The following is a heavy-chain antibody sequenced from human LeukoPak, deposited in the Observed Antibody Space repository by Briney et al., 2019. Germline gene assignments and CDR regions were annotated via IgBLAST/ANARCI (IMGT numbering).Heavy chain of an antibody. V-gene: IGHV3-30*18. CDR3: AKDDRREYYYGSGSYYPLSDY. Sequence: PGGSLRLSCAASGFTFSSYGMHWVRQAPGKGLEWVAVISYDGSDKYYADSVKGRFTISRDNSKNTLYLQMNSLRAEDTAVYYCAKDDRREYYYGSGSYYPLSDYWGQGTLVTVSS. D-gene: IGHD3-10*01. CDR2: ISYDGSDK. CDR1: GFTFSSYG. J-gene: IGHJ4*02.